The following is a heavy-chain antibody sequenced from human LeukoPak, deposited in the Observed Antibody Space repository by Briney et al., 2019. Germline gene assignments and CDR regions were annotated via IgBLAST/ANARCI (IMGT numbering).Heavy chain of an antibody. CDR3: ARFYATGPGLIWFGENDPDPGKNDAFDI. V-gene: IGHV4-38-2*02. CDR2: IYYSGST. CDR1: GYSINRDYH. Sequence: SETLSLTCIVSGYSINRDYHWAWIRQPPGQGLEWIGSIYYSGSTNYNSSLKSRVTISVDTSKNQFSLKLSSVTAADTAVYYCARFYATGPGLIWFGENDPDPGKNDAFDIWGQGTMVTVSS. D-gene: IGHD3-10*01. J-gene: IGHJ3*02.